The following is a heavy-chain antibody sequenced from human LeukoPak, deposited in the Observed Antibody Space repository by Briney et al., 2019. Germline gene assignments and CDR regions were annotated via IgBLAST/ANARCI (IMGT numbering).Heavy chain of an antibody. CDR2: ISYKTSHI. J-gene: IGHJ4*02. D-gene: IGHD6-13*01. Sequence: GGSLRLSCTACGFTFSDCDMNWFREAPGKGLEGVSSISYKTSHIYYADSVKGRFTITRDNAKNSLYLQMDSLRAEDTAVYFCGRAFPPLRTAAAGDYWGQGTLVTVSS. CDR3: GRAFPPLRTAAAGDY. V-gene: IGHV3-21*01. CDR1: GFTFSDCD.